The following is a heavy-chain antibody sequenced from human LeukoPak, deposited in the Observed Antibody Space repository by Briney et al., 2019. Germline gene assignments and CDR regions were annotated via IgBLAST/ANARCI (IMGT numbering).Heavy chain of an antibody. CDR3: AKPIGPRYGDYHNSCFDS. Sequence: PGGSLRLSCAASGFTFSSYAMSWIRQVPAKGLEWVSAISTTTYYADFVEGRFTISRDNSKNTLYLQMNSLRAEETAVYYCAKPIGPRYGDYHNSCFDSWGQGTLVTVSS. V-gene: IGHV3-23*01. J-gene: IGHJ5*01. CDR2: ISTTT. D-gene: IGHD4-17*01. CDR1: GFTFSSYA.